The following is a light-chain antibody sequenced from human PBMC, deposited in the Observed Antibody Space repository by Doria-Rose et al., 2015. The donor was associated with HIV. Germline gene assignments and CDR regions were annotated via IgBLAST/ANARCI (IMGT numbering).Light chain of an antibody. J-gene: IGKJ1*01. CDR1: QSFSSTY. V-gene: IGKV3-20*01. Sequence: IVLMQSPGTPSLSPGERATLSCRASQSFSSTYLAWYQQKPGQAPSLLIYDGSTRATGIPDRFSASGSGTDFTLTINRLEPEDFALYYCHQYGTSWTFGQGTKVEI. CDR2: DGS. CDR3: HQYGTSWT.